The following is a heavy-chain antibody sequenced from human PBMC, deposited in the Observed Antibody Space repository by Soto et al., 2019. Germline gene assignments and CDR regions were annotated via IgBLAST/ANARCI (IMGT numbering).Heavy chain of an antibody. CDR3: VSPKRRLVSFFDS. CDR1: GCSINNAYYF. Sequence: SETLSLASTGSGCSINNAYYFCGGLRQPAGKGLEWIGSIYNSKSNYYTPTLKISVTIYIDTSRNQFPMKLSSVTAADTAVYHCVSPKRRLVSFFDSWGQGTLVTVSS. J-gene: IGHJ4*02. V-gene: IGHV4-39*01. D-gene: IGHD3-9*01. CDR2: IYNSKSN.